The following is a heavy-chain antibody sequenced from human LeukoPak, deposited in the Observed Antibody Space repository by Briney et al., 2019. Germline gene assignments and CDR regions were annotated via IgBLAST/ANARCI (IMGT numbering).Heavy chain of an antibody. CDR1: GYTFTSYD. D-gene: IGHD6-13*01. Sequence: GASVKVSCKASGYTFTSYDINWVRQATGQGLEWMGWMNPNSGNTGYAQKFQGRATMTRNTSISTAYMELSSLRSEDTAVYYCAKDQGSSWPPDYYYYGMDVWGQGTTVTVSS. CDR3: AKDQGSSWPPDYYYYGMDV. J-gene: IGHJ6*02. V-gene: IGHV1-8*01. CDR2: MNPNSGNT.